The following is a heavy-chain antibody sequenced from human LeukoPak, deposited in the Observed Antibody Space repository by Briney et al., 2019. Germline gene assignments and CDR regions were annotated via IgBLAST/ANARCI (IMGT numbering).Heavy chain of an antibody. CDR3: ATNSYYDSSGYF. V-gene: IGHV1-24*01. D-gene: IGHD3-22*01. CDR1: GYTLTELS. J-gene: IGHJ4*02. CDR2: FDPEDGET. Sequence: ASVKVSCKVSGYTLTELSMHWVRQAPGKGLEWMGGFDPEDGETIYAQKFQGRVTMTEDTSTDTAYMELSSLRSEDTAVYCCATNSYYDSSGYFWGQGTLVTVSS.